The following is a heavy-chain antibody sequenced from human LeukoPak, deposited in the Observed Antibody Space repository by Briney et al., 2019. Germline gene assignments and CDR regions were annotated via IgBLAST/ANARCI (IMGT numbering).Heavy chain of an antibody. CDR2: MNPNSGNT. CDR3: ARDQLGVSDYHY. V-gene: IGHV1-8*03. J-gene: IGHJ4*02. Sequence: ASVKVSCKASGYTFTSYDINWVRQATGQGLEWMGWMNPNSGNTGYAQKFQGRVTITRNTSISTAYMELSSLRSDDTAVYYCARDQLGVSDYHYWGQGTLVTVSS. D-gene: IGHD4-17*01. CDR1: GYTFTSYD.